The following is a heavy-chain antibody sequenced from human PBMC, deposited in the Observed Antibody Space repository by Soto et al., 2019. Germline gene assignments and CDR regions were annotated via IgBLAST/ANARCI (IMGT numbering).Heavy chain of an antibody. CDR1: GGSISSYY. CDR3: ARALIAVAGTRYYGLDV. CDR2: IYYSGST. V-gene: IGHV4-59*01. J-gene: IGHJ6*02. Sequence: SETLSLTCTVSGGSISSYYWSWIRQPPRKGLEYIGYIYYSGSTNYNPSLKSRVTISVDTSKNQFSVKLSSVTAADTAVYYCARALIAVAGTRYYGLDVWGQGTRVTV. D-gene: IGHD6-19*01.